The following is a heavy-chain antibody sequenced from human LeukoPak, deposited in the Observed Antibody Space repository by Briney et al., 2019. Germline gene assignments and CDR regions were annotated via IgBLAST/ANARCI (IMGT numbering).Heavy chain of an antibody. Sequence: SETLSLTCTVSGGSISSSSYYWGWIRQPPGKGLEWIGSIYYSGSTYYNPSLKSRVTISVDTSKNQFSLKLSSVTAADTAVYYCARPHYDSWSNPWGQGTLVTVSS. CDR2: IYYSGST. J-gene: IGHJ5*02. CDR3: ARPHYDSWSNP. CDR1: GGSISSSSYY. D-gene: IGHD3-3*01. V-gene: IGHV4-39*01.